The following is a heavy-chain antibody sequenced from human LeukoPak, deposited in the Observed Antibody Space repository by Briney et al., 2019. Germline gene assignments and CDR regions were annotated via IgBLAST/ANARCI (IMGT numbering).Heavy chain of an antibody. Sequence: GGSLRLSCAASGFMFSKSWMHWVRQVPGKGLVWVARIYNVVCTTNYADSVKGRFTISRDNATNTLFLQMSSLRAEDTAVYYCAREKDDHGDPGPLDAWGQGDLVTVPS. CDR2: IYNVVCTT. J-gene: IGHJ5*02. CDR1: GFMFSKSW. V-gene: IGHV3-74*01. D-gene: IGHD4-17*01. CDR3: AREKDDHGDPGPLDA.